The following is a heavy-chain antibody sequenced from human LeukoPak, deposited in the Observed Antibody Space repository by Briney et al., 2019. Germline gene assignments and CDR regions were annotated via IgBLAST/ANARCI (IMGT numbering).Heavy chain of an antibody. V-gene: IGHV5-51*01. CDR2: IYPGGSDT. J-gene: IGHJ4*02. CDR3: ARHLLWFGELRGGGDFDY. D-gene: IGHD3-10*01. CDR1: GYSFTSYW. Sequence: GESLKISCKGSGYSFTSYWIGWVRQMPGKGLEWVGSIYPGGSDTIYTPSFQARVPIPDDKSISTAYLQWSSLNASDTAMYYCARHLLWFGELRGGGDFDYWGQGTLVTVSS.